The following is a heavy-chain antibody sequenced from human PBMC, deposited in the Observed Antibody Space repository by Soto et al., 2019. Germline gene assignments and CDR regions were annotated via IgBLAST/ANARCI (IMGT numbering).Heavy chain of an antibody. J-gene: IGHJ6*02. CDR3: ARDLCPLGSGTACPLYGLDI. D-gene: IGHD3-10*01. CDR1: GYTFTGHY. CDR2: LKSDNGGT. V-gene: IGHV1-2*02. Sequence: QVQLVQSGAEVKPPGASVKVSCKASGYTFTGHYMHWVRQVSGKRLEHLGWLKSDNGGTYYAPKFQGRVTFTRDTSISTAYMERTVLQSDDTAVYFCARDLCPLGSGTACPLYGLDIWGQGTTVVVS.